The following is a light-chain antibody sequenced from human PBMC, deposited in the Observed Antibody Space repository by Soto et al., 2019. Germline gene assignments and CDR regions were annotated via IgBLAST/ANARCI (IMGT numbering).Light chain of an antibody. V-gene: IGKV3-11*01. J-gene: IGKJ2*01. CDR3: QQRSNWLYT. Sequence: EIVLTQSPATLSLSPGXXXXLXXXAXXXVSXXLAWYQQKPGQAPRLLIYDASNRATGIPARFSGSGSGTDFTLTISSLEPEDFAVXXXQQRSNWLYTFGQGTKLEIK. CDR2: DAS. CDR1: XXVSXX.